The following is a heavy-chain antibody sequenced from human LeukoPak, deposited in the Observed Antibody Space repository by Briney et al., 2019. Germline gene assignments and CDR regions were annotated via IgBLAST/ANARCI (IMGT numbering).Heavy chain of an antibody. Sequence: GGSLRLSCAASGFTFSSYSMNWVRQALGKGLEWVSSISSSSSYIYYADSVKGRFTISRDNAKNSLYLQMNSLRAEDTAVYYCAVDPIVVVTATNWFDPWGRGTLVTVSS. V-gene: IGHV3-21*01. CDR1: GFTFSSYS. CDR3: AVDPIVVVTATNWFDP. J-gene: IGHJ5*02. CDR2: ISSSSSYI. D-gene: IGHD2-21*02.